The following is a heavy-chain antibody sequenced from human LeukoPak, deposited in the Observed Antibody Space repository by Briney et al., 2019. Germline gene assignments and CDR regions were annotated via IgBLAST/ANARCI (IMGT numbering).Heavy chain of an antibody. Sequence: SETLSLTCTVSGGSISSSSYYGGWVRQPGGRGLEWIVSIYYSGRPYYNPSLKSQVTISVDPSKNQFSLKLTSVPAADTAVYYCANDDILTGYYYYGMDVWGQGTTVTVSS. CDR1: GGSISSSSYY. V-gene: IGHV4-39*01. D-gene: IGHD3-9*01. CDR3: ANDDILTGYYYYGMDV. J-gene: IGHJ6*02. CDR2: IYYSGRP.